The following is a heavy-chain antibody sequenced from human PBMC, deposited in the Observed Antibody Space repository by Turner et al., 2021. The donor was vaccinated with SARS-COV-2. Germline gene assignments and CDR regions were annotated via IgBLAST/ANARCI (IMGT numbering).Heavy chain of an antibody. D-gene: IGHD3-10*01. V-gene: IGHV4-39*01. Sequence: QLQLQESGPGLVKPSEPLSLTCTVSGGSISSSSYYWGWIRQPPGKGLEWIGSSYYSGSTYYNPSLKRRVTISVDTSKNQFSLKLSSVTAADTAVYYCAPSPITMVRGVITFGWFDPWGQGTLVTVSS. CDR3: APSPITMVRGVITFGWFDP. CDR2: SYYSGST. J-gene: IGHJ5*02. CDR1: GGSISSSSYY.